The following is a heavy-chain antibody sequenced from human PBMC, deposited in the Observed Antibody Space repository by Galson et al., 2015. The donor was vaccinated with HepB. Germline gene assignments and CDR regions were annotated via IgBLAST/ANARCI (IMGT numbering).Heavy chain of an antibody. V-gene: IGHV3-66*01. CDR3: ASIIAVAMSHFDY. CDR2: IYSGGST. J-gene: IGHJ4*02. CDR1: GFTVSSNY. D-gene: IGHD6-19*01. Sequence: SLRLSCAASGFTVSSNYMSWVRQAPGKGLEWVSVIYSGGSTYYADSVKGRFTISRDNSKNTLYLQMNSLRAEDTAVYYCASIIAVAMSHFDYWGQGTLVTVSS.